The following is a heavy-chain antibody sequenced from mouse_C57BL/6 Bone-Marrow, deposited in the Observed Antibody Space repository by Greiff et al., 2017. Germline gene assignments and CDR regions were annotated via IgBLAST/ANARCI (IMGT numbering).Heavy chain of an antibody. Sequence: VQLQQSGPELVRPGVSVKISCKGSGYTFTDYAMHWVKQSHAKSLEWIGVISTYYGDAGYNHKFKDKATMTVDKSSSTAYIELARLTSEDAAVYYCASPSYDYDEAYWGQGTLVTVSA. CDR3: ASPSYDYDEAY. V-gene: IGHV1-67*01. J-gene: IGHJ3*01. D-gene: IGHD2-4*01. CDR2: ISTYYGDA. CDR1: GYTFTDYA.